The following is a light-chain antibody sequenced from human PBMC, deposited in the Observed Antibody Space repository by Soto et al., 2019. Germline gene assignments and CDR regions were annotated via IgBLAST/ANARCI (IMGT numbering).Light chain of an antibody. Sequence: EIVLTQSPGTLSLSPGERATLSCRASQSVSSSYLAWYQQKPGQAPRLLIYGASSRATGIPDRFSGSGSGTDFTLTISRLEPEDFAVYYCQQYGSSPHVTYTFGQGTKLEIK. CDR3: QQYGSSPHVTYT. CDR1: QSVSSSY. V-gene: IGKV3-20*01. J-gene: IGKJ2*01. CDR2: GAS.